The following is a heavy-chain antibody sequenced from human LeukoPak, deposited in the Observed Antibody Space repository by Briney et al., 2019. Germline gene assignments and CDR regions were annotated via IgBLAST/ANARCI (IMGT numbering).Heavy chain of an antibody. D-gene: IGHD6-13*01. Sequence: SETLSLTCTVSGGSISSYYWSWIRQPPGKGLEWIGYIYYSGSTNYNPSLKSRVTISVDTSKNQFSLKLSSVTAADTAVYYSARLNWQQLVQRGWFDPWGQGTLVTVSS. V-gene: IGHV4-59*08. J-gene: IGHJ5*02. CDR3: ARLNWQQLVQRGWFDP. CDR2: IYYSGST. CDR1: GGSISSYY.